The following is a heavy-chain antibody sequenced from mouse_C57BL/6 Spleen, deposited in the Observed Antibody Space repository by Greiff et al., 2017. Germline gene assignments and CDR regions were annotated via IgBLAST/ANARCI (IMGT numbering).Heavy chain of an antibody. J-gene: IGHJ2*01. CDR2: INYDGSST. D-gene: IGHD2-5*01. CDR1: GFTFSDYY. V-gene: IGHV5-16*01. CDR3: ARLYYSNYCDY. Sequence: EVKLEESEGGLVQPGSSMKLSCTASGFTFSDYYMAWVRQVPEKGLEWVANINYDGSSTYYLDSLKSRFIISRDNAKNILYLQMSSLKSEDTATYYCARLYYSNYCDYGGQGTTLTVSS.